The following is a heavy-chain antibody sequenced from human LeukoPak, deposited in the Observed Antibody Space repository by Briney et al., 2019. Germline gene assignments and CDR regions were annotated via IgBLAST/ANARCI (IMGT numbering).Heavy chain of an antibody. CDR1: GGSISGSNYY. CDR2: IYYNGDT. J-gene: IGHJ6*03. Sequence: PSETLSLTCTVSGGSISGSNYYWGWIRQPPGKGLEWIGSIYYNGDTYYNPSLKSRVTMSVDTSKNHFSLKLSSVSAADTAVYYCARXXXXXXTXXXXXMDVWGKGTTVTVS. V-gene: IGHV4-39*01. CDR3: ARXXXXXXTXXXXXMDV.